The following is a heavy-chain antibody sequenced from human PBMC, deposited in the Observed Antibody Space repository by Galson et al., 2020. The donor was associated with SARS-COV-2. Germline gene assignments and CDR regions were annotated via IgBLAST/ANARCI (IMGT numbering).Heavy chain of an antibody. CDR1: GYTFTSYY. CDR3: ARDTYYDSSGYYPPPFDY. J-gene: IGHJ4*02. Sequence: ASVKVSCKASGYTFTSYYMHWVRQAPGQGLEWMGIINPRGGSTSYAQKLQGRVTMTRDTSTSTVYMELSSLRSEDTAVFYCARDTYYDSSGYYPPPFDYWGQGTLVTVSS. CDR2: INPRGGST. D-gene: IGHD3-22*01. V-gene: IGHV1-46*01.